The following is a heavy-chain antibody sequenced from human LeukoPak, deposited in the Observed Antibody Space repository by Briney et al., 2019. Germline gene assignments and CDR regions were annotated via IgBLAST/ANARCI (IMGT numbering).Heavy chain of an antibody. J-gene: IGHJ4*02. Sequence: ASVKVSCKASGGTFSSYAISWVRQAPGQGLEWMGGIIPIFGTANYAQKFQGRVTITADESTSTAYMELSSLRSEDTAVYYCAREGAMATILFDYWGQGTLVTVSS. CDR3: AREGAMATILFDY. D-gene: IGHD5-24*01. CDR2: IIPIFGTA. CDR1: GGTFSSYA. V-gene: IGHV1-69*13.